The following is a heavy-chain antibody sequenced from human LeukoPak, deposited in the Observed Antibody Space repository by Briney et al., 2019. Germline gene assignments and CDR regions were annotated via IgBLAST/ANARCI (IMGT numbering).Heavy chain of an antibody. Sequence: GGSLRLSCAASGFTFSSYSMNWVRQAPGKGLEWVSSIRSSTSYIYYGDSVKGRFTISRDNAKNSLYLQMNSLRAEDTAVYYCARGMTGVFDYWDQGTLVTVSS. CDR3: ARGMTGVFDY. D-gene: IGHD3-9*01. CDR1: GFTFSSYS. V-gene: IGHV3-21*01. CDR2: IRSSTSYI. J-gene: IGHJ4*02.